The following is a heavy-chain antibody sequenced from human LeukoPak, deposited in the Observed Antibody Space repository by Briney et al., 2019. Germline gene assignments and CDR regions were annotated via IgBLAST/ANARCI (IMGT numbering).Heavy chain of an antibody. CDR2: LSSDGGST. V-gene: IGHV3-64*01. CDR3: AREQNYYYYMDV. J-gene: IGHJ6*03. CDR1: GFSLSSYG. Sequence: GGSLRLSCAASGFSLSSYGMHWVRQAPGKGLEYVSGLSSDGGSTYYATSAKGRFIICRDNSKNMLYLQVGSLRAEDIAVYYCAREQNYYYYMDVWGKGTTVTVSS.